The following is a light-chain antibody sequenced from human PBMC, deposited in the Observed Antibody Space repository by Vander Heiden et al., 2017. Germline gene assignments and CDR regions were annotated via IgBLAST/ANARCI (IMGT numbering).Light chain of an antibody. CDR2: DND. J-gene: IGLJ2*01. V-gene: IGLV1-51*01. CDR1: SSNLGNNF. CDR3: GTWDSSLITVV. Sequence: QSVLTQLPPGSAAPGHKVTSSCSGSSSNLGNNFVAWYQLLPGSHHNTLLDDNDKRPPGIPDRFSGSKSGTSATLGITGLQTGDEADYYCGTWDSSLITVVFGGGTKLTVL.